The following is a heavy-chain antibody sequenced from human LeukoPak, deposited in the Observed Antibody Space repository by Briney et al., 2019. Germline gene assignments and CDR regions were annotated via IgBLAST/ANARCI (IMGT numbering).Heavy chain of an antibody. V-gene: IGHV4-39*01. CDR2: IYYSGST. CDR1: GGSISSSTSY. D-gene: IGHD2-21*02. Sequence: PSETLSLTCTVSGGSISSSTSYWGWIRQPPGKGLEWIVNIYYSGSTYYNPSLKSRVTISVDTSKKQFSLRLSSVTAADTAVYYCARYYCGGDCYSGYFDYWGQGTLVTVSS. J-gene: IGHJ4*02. CDR3: ARYYCGGDCYSGYFDY.